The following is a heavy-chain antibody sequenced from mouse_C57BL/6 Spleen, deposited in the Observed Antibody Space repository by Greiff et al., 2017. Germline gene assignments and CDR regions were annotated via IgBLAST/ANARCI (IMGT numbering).Heavy chain of an antibody. Sequence: VQLQQSGAELARPGASVKMSCKASGYTFTSYTMHWVKQRPGQGLEWIGYINPSSGYTKYNQKFKDKATLTADKSSSTAYMQLSSLTSEDSAVYYYARGYYYGSSLYAMGYWGQGTSVTVAS. D-gene: IGHD1-1*01. V-gene: IGHV1-4*01. CDR3: ARGYYYGSSLYAMGY. CDR1: GYTFTSYT. CDR2: INPSSGYT. J-gene: IGHJ4*01.